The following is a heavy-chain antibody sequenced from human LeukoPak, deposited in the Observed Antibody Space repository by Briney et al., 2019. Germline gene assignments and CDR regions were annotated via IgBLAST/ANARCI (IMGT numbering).Heavy chain of an antibody. J-gene: IGHJ5*02. V-gene: IGHV4-4*07. D-gene: IGHD4-17*01. CDR2: VHTSGST. CDR1: GDSIRSYY. CDR3: ATESGDYPVVWFDP. Sequence: SETLSLTCTVSGDSIRSYYWSWIRQPAGKGLEWIGRVHTSGSTNYNPSLKSRVTVSLDTSKKHFSLNLSSVTAADTAVYYCATESGDYPVVWFDPWGQGTLVTVSS.